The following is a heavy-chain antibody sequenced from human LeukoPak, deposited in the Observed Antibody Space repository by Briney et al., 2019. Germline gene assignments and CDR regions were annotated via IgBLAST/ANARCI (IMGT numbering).Heavy chain of an antibody. V-gene: IGHV3-23*01. CDR3: ARDLGIAGTTHAFDI. Sequence: PGGSLRLSCAASGFTFSSYAMSWVRQPPGKGLEWVSAISASGGSTYYVDSVKGRFTISRDNSKNTLYLQMNSLRAEDTAVYFCARDLGIAGTTHAFDIWGHGTMVTVSS. J-gene: IGHJ3*02. D-gene: IGHD1-14*01. CDR1: GFTFSSYA. CDR2: ISASGGST.